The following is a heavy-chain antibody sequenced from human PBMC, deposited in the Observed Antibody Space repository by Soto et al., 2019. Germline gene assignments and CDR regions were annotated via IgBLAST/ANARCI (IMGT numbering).Heavy chain of an antibody. CDR1: GFTFSDYY. D-gene: IGHD1-1*01. CDR2: ISSSGSTI. J-gene: IGHJ6*02. CDR3: ASSWGPGTLPSYGMDV. V-gene: IGHV3-11*01. Sequence: QVQLVESGGGLVKPGGSLRLSCAASGFTFSDYYMSWIRQAPGKGLEWVSYISSSGSTIYYADSVKGRFTISRDNAKNSLDLQRNSLRAEDTAVYYCASSWGPGTLPSYGMDVWGQGTTVTVSS.